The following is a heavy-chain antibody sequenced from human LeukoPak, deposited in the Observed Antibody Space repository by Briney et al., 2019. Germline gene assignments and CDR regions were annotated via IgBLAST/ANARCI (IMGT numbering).Heavy chain of an antibody. J-gene: IGHJ4*02. V-gene: IGHV1-8*01. D-gene: IGHD6-19*01. CDR3: ARFPSAIAVAQSSY. CDR1: GYTFTSYD. Sequence: ASVKVSCKASGYTFTSYDINWVRQATGQGLEWMGWMSPNSGNTGYAQKFQGRVTMTRNTSISTAYTELSSLRSEDTAVYYCARFPSAIAVAQSSYWGQGTLVTVSS. CDR2: MSPNSGNT.